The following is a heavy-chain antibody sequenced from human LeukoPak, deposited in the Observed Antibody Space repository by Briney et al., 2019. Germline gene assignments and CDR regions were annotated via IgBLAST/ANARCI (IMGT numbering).Heavy chain of an antibody. V-gene: IGHV3-11*01. D-gene: IGHD1-26*01. CDR3: ARTYSGSYFDY. J-gene: IGHJ4*02. Sequence: GGSLRLSCVASGFTFSNYAMSWVRQAPGKGLEWVSYISSSGITIYHADSVKGRFGISRDNAKNSLYLQMNSLRAEDTAVYYCARTYSGSYFDYWGLGSLVTVSS. CDR2: ISSSGITI. CDR1: GFTFSNYA.